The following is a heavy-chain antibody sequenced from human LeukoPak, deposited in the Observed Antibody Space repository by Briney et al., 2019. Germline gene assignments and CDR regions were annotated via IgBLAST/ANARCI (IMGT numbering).Heavy chain of an antibody. D-gene: IGHD2-2*02. J-gene: IGHJ4*02. V-gene: IGHV1-69*13. CDR3: ATELLYCSSTSCYRSGFDY. Sequence: ASVKVSCKASGGTFSSYAISWVRQAPGQGLEWMGGIIPIFGTANYAQKFQGGVTITADESTSTAYMELSSLRSEDTAVYYCATELLYCSSTSCYRSGFDYWGQGTLVTVSS. CDR1: GGTFSSYA. CDR2: IIPIFGTA.